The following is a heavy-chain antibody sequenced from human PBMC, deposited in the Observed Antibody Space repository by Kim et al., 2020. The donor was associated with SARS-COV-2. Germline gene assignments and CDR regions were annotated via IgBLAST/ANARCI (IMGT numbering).Heavy chain of an antibody. V-gene: IGHV3-23*01. CDR1: GFAFSDYP. CDR2: ISDTGGHT. J-gene: IGHJ4*02. CDR3: AKEMEFVLSTMDY. D-gene: IGHD3-10*01. Sequence: GGSLTLSCAASGFAFSDYPMSWVRQAPGKGLEWVSAISDTGGHTYYTASVRGRLTVSRDNSKNTLFLQLSSLTVEDMALYYCAKEMEFVLSTMDYWGQG.